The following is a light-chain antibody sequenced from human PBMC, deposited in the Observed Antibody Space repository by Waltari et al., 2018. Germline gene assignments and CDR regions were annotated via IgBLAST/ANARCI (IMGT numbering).Light chain of an antibody. CDR3: AAWDDSLNGVV. V-gene: IGLV1-44*01. Sequence: QSVLTHSPSASGTPGQRVTISCSGSSSNIGSNAVNWYRQLPGTAPKLLLFSNDQRPSGVPDRVSGTKSGTSASLAISGLQSEDEADYYCAAWDDSLNGVVFGGGTKLTVL. CDR1: SSNIGSNA. J-gene: IGLJ2*01. CDR2: SND.